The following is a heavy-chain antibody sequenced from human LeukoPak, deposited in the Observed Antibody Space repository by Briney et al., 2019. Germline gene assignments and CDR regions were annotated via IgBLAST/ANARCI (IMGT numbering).Heavy chain of an antibody. Sequence: ASVKVSCKVSGYTLTELSMHWVRQAPGKGLEWMGGFDPEDGGTIYAQKFQGRVTMTEDTSTDTAYMELSSLRSEDTAVYYCGYYGPRKDYYYYGMDVWGQGTTVTVSS. CDR3: GYYGPRKDYYYYGMDV. D-gene: IGHD3-10*01. CDR2: FDPEDGGT. CDR1: GYTLTELS. V-gene: IGHV1-24*01. J-gene: IGHJ6*02.